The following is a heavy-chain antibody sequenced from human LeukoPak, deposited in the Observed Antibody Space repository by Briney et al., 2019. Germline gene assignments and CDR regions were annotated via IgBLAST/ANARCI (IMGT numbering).Heavy chain of an antibody. J-gene: IGHJ6*03. Sequence: SETLSLTCTVSGGSISSSSYYWGWIRQPPGKGLGWIGSIHYSGSTNYNPSLKSRVTISVDTSKNQFSLKLSSVTAADTAVYYCARGRMITFGGVIVGSYYYYYYYMDVWGKGTTVTISS. D-gene: IGHD3-16*02. CDR1: GGSISSSSYY. CDR3: ARGRMITFGGVIVGSYYYYYYYMDV. V-gene: IGHV4-39*07. CDR2: IHYSGST.